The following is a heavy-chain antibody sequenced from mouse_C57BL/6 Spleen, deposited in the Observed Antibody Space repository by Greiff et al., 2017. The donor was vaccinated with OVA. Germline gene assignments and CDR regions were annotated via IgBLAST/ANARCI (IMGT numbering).Heavy chain of an antibody. CDR3: AKDYYGSSYRWYFDV. V-gene: IGHV1-64*01. J-gene: IGHJ1*03. CDR1: GYTFTSYW. D-gene: IGHD1-1*01. Sequence: VQLQQPGAELVKPGASVKLSCKASGYTFTSYWMHWVKQRPGQGLEWIGMIHPNSGSTNYNEKFKSKATLTVDKSSSTAYMQLSSLTSEDSAVYYCAKDYYGSSYRWYFDVWGTGTTVTVSS. CDR2: IHPNSGST.